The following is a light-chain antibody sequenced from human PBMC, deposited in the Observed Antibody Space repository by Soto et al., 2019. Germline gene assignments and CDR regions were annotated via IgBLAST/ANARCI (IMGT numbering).Light chain of an antibody. CDR1: QSINSE. CDR2: GAS. CDR3: QQCHNWPLT. J-gene: IGKJ2*01. V-gene: IGKV3-15*01. Sequence: EIVMTQSPATLSLSPGERASLSCSASQSINSELAWYQQKPGQPPRLLIYGASTRATGVPARFTGSESGSEFTLTISGLQSEDFAVYYCQQCHNWPLTFGQGTRLEI.